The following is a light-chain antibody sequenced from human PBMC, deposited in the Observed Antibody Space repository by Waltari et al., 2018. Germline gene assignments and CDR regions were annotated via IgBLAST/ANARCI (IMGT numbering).Light chain of an antibody. Sequence: VVLTQSPDTLSLSPGERATLSCRASPSVSRISLVWLHQKPGQPPRRVIYCTSNRATCFPDRFSGSGSATDFTIPISRLEPADFAMYYCQQYDGSVLTFGGGTKVEL. CDR3: QQYDGSVLT. V-gene: IGKV3-20*01. J-gene: IGKJ4*01. CDR2: CTS. CDR1: PSVSRIS.